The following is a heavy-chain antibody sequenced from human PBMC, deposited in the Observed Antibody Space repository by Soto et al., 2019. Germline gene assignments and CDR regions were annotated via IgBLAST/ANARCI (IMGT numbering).Heavy chain of an antibody. J-gene: IGHJ3*01. CDR3: RRIPAAAAGIGIDD. CDR1: GFTFSTYS. Sequence: GGPLNLSFAALGFTFSTYSRHWVRQAPRKGLVWVDSIHDGGTTTNSAAVVDRRITTSRDNAKTTYQQQMNRMGAENTAFYYCRRIPAAAAGIGIDDWGQGIMVTVSS. V-gene: IGHV3-74*01. D-gene: IGHD6-13*01. CDR2: IHDGGTTT.